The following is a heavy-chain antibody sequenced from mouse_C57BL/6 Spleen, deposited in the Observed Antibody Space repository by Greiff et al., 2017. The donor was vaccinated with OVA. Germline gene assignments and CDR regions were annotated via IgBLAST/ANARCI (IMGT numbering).Heavy chain of an antibody. CDR1: GYTFTDYE. J-gene: IGHJ2*01. Sequence: QVQLQQSGAELVRPGASVTLSCKASGYTFTDYEIHWVKQTPVHGLEWIGAIDPETGGTAYNQKFKGKAILTADKSSSTAYMELRSLTSEDSAVYYCTRYGSSYYFDYWGQGTTLTVSS. CDR3: TRYGSSYYFDY. D-gene: IGHD1-1*01. V-gene: IGHV1-15*01. CDR2: IDPETGGT.